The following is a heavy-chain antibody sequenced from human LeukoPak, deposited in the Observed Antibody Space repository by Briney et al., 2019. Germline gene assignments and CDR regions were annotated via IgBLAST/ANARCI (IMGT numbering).Heavy chain of an antibody. CDR3: ARGGIYSQGFDY. Sequence: GGSLRLSCAASGFTFSGYSMNWVRQAPGKGLEWVSSISTTSDYIHYADSLTGRVAISRDNAKNSLYLQMNSLRAEDTAVYYCARGGIYSQGFDYWGQGSLVTVSS. CDR1: GFTFSGYS. V-gene: IGHV3-21*01. J-gene: IGHJ4*02. CDR2: ISTTSDYI. D-gene: IGHD6-13*01.